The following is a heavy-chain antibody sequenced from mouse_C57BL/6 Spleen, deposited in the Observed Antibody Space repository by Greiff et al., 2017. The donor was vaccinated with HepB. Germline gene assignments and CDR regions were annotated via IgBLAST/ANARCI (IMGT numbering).Heavy chain of an antibody. Sequence: QVQLQQPGAELVRPGSSVKLSCKASGYTFTSYWMHWVKQRPIQGLEWIGNIDPSDSETHYNQKFKDKATLTVDKSSSTAYMQLSSLTSEDSAVYYCAREGYYGSHGYFDGWGTGTTVTVSS. CDR3: AREGYYGSHGYFDG. CDR2: IDPSDSET. D-gene: IGHD1-1*01. J-gene: IGHJ1*03. CDR1: GYTFTSYW. V-gene: IGHV1-52*01.